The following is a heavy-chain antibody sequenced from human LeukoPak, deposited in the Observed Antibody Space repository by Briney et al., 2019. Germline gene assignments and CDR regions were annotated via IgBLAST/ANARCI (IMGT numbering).Heavy chain of an antibody. CDR2: IYYSGST. J-gene: IGHJ4*02. D-gene: IGHD3-10*01. CDR1: GGSISSSSYY. Sequence: SETLSLTCTVSGGSISSSSYYWGWIRQPPGKGLEWIGSIYYSGSTYYNPSLKSRVTISVDTSKNQFSLKLSSVTAADTAVYYCARGDYYGSGRTPDFDYWGQGTLVTVSS. V-gene: IGHV4-39*01. CDR3: ARGDYYGSGRTPDFDY.